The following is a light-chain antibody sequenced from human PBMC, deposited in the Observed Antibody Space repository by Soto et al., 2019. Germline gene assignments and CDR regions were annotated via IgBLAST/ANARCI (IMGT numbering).Light chain of an antibody. Sequence: DLQLTQSPSFLSASVGDRVTITCRASQAIASYLAWYQQKPGKAPNLLIHTASTLQSGVPSRFSGSGSGTEFTLSISSLQPEDFATYYCQQRKSYPITFGQGTRLEIK. CDR1: QAIASY. CDR3: QQRKSYPIT. V-gene: IGKV1-9*01. CDR2: TAS. J-gene: IGKJ5*01.